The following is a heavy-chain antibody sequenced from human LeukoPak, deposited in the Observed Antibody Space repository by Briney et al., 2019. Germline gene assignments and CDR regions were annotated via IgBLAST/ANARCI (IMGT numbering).Heavy chain of an antibody. J-gene: IGHJ4*02. CDR2: INPHSGGT. D-gene: IGHD6-13*01. CDR3: ANIAAAGTHDY. V-gene: IGHV1-2*02. CDR1: RYTFTGYY. Sequence: ASVKVSCKASRYTFTGYYMHWVRQAPGQGVEWMGWINPHSGGTNYAQKFQGRVTMTRDTSISTAYMELSRLRSDDTAVYYCANIAAAGTHDYWGQGTLVTVSS.